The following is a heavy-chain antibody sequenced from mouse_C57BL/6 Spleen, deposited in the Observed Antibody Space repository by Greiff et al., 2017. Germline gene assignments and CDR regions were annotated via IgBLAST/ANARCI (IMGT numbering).Heavy chain of an antibody. CDR3: ARGEYDYDEGFAY. Sequence: VQLQQPGAELVRPGASVKLSCKASGYTFTSYWMHWVKQRPGKGLEWIGNIDPSDSETHYNQKFKDKATLTVDKSSSTAYMQLSSLTSADSAVYYYARGEYDYDEGFAYWGQGTLVTVSA. D-gene: IGHD2-4*01. CDR2: IDPSDSET. V-gene: IGHV1-52*01. J-gene: IGHJ3*01. CDR1: GYTFTSYW.